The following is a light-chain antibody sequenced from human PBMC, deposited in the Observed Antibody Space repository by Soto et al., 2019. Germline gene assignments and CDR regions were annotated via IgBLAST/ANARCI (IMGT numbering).Light chain of an antibody. J-gene: IGKJ1*01. Sequence: SPSTVSVSPGDRVTLSCRASQSVSSYLAWYQQKPGQAPRLLIYDASSRATGIPVRFSGSGSGTEFTLTISSLQSEDCVIYYCQQTKGTPKTFGQGTKVDIK. CDR3: QQTKGTPKT. CDR1: QSVSSY. CDR2: DAS. V-gene: IGKV3-15*01.